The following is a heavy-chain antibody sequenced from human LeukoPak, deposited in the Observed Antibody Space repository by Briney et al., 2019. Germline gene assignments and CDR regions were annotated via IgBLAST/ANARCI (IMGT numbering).Heavy chain of an antibody. CDR3: ARGRGRSGWYYWYFDL. J-gene: IGHJ2*01. D-gene: IGHD6-19*01. CDR1: GGAISSYY. Sequence: SETLSLTCTVSGGAISSYYWSWIRQPPGKGLEWIGYIYYSGSTNYNPSLKSRVTISVDTSKNQFSLKLSSVTAADTAVYYCARGRGRSGWYYWYFDLWGRGTLVTVSS. CDR2: IYYSGST. V-gene: IGHV4-59*01.